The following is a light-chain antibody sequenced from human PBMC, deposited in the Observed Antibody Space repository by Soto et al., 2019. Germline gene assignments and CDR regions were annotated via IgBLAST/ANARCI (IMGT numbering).Light chain of an antibody. CDR2: EVT. CDR1: SSDVGGYNF. CDR3: QSFDSTLSGYV. Sequence: QSALTQPASVSGSPGQSITISCTGTSSDVGGYNFVSWYQQHPDKAPKLMIYEVTNRPSGVSNRFSGSKSGSTASLTISGLQAEDEADYYCQSFDSTLSGYVFGTGTKLTVL. V-gene: IGLV2-14*01. J-gene: IGLJ1*01.